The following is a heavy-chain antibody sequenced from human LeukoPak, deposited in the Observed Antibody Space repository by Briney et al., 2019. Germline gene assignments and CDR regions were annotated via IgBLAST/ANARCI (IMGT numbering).Heavy chain of an antibody. CDR2: ISSSSSYI. J-gene: IGHJ4*02. D-gene: IGHD5-24*01. Sequence: GGSLRHSCAASEFTFSSFTMSWVRQAPGKGLEWVSSISSSSSYIYYADSVKGRFTISRDNGKNSLYLQMNSLRAEDTAVYYCARGDGYNFFDYWGQGTLVTVSS. CDR1: EFTFSSFT. CDR3: ARGDGYNFFDY. V-gene: IGHV3-21*04.